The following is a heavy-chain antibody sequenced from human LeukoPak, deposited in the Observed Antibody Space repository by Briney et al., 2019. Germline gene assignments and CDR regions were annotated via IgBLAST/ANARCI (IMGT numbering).Heavy chain of an antibody. CDR2: IIQDGSEK. J-gene: IGHJ6*03. CDR3: ARTDSSSSGLDYYYYYMDV. Sequence: GGSLRLSCAASRFTFSTYWMNWVRQAPGQGLEWMANIIQDGSEKNYVDSVKGRFTISRDNAENSLYLQMNSLGAEDTAVYYCARTDSSSSGLDYYYYYMDVWGKGTTVTVSS. V-gene: IGHV3-7*01. CDR1: RFTFSTYW. D-gene: IGHD6-6*01.